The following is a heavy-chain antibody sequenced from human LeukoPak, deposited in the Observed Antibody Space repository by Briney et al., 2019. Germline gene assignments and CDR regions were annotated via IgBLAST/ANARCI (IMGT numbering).Heavy chain of an antibody. V-gene: IGHV4-59*08. J-gene: IGHJ4*02. Sequence: SETLSLTCTVSGGSISSYYWSWIRQPPGKGLEWIGYIYYSGSTNYNPSLKGRVTISVDTSKNQFSLKLSSVTAADTAVYYCARRSGGSSYHTFDYWGQGTLVTVSS. CDR2: IYYSGST. CDR3: ARRSGGSSYHTFDY. D-gene: IGHD6-13*01. CDR1: GGSISSYY.